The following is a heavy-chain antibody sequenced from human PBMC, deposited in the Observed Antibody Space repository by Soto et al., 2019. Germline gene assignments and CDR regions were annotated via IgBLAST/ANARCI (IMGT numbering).Heavy chain of an antibody. CDR3: ARELERVNKGDY. CDR1: GYTFTSYD. CDR2: MNPNSGNT. V-gene: IGHV1-8*01. Sequence: ASVKVSCKASGYTFTSYDINWVRQATGQGLEWMGWMNPNSGNTGYAQKFQGRVTMTRNTSISTAYMELSSLRSEDTAVYYCARELERVNKGDYWGQGTLVTVSS. J-gene: IGHJ4*02. D-gene: IGHD1-1*01.